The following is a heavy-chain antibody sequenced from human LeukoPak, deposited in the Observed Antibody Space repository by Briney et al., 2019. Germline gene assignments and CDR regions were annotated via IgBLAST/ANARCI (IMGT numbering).Heavy chain of an antibody. CDR1: GFTFSSYW. V-gene: IGHV3-74*01. Sequence: GGSLRLSCAASGFTFSSYWMHWVRQAPGKGLVWVSRINSDGSSRSYADSVKGRFTISRDNAKNTLYVQMNSLRADDTAIYYCVKDSYYYDNSGYYYVKDHWGQGTLVTVSS. CDR3: VKDSYYYDNSGYYYVKDH. J-gene: IGHJ4*02. CDR2: INSDGSSR. D-gene: IGHD3-22*01.